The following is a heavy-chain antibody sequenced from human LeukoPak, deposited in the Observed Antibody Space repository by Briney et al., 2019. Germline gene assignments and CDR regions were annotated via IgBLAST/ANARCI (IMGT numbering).Heavy chain of an antibody. D-gene: IGHD3-3*01. V-gene: IGHV4-59*01. Sequence: SETLSLTCTVSGGSISSYYWSWIRQPPGKGLEWIGYIYYSGSTNYNPSLKSRVTISVDTSKNQFSLKLSSVTAADTAVYYCARGIDGYYTKYYFDYWGQGTLVTVSS. CDR2: IYYSGST. J-gene: IGHJ4*02. CDR3: ARGIDGYYTKYYFDY. CDR1: GGSISSYY.